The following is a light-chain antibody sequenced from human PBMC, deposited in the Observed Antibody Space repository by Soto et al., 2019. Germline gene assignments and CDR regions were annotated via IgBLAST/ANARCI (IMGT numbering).Light chain of an antibody. CDR3: QQYGTSEII. CDR1: QSVRSSY. CDR2: AAS. V-gene: IGKV3-20*01. Sequence: IVLSQSPDTLSLSPGESATLSCRASQSVRSSYLAWYQQTPGQTPRLLIYAASSRATGIPDRLSGSGSGTEFTLTISRLEPEDFAVFFCQQYGTSEIIFGQGTRLEIK. J-gene: IGKJ5*01.